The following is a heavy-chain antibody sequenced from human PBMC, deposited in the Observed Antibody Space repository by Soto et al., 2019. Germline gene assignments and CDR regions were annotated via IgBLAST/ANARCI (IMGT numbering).Heavy chain of an antibody. D-gene: IGHD6-13*01. Sequence: EVQLLESGGGVVQPGGSLRLSCAASGFTFSAYAMTWVRQAPGKGLEGVSVISGSAGATYYADSVKGRFTISGDNSKNTLYLQMNSLRAEDTSVYYCARQDYSTTWYLNYWGQGTLVTVSS. CDR2: ISGSAGAT. CDR3: ARQDYSTTWYLNY. CDR1: GFTFSAYA. V-gene: IGHV3-23*01. J-gene: IGHJ4*02.